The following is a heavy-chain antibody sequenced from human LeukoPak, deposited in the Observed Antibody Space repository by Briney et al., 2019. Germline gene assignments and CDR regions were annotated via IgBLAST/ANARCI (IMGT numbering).Heavy chain of an antibody. J-gene: IGHJ6*02. CDR2: ISSSAATK. CDR1: GITLSSYA. D-gene: IGHD2/OR15-2a*01. CDR3: AKDHYPAIVPNYYFGLDV. Sequence: GGSLTLSCAASGITLSSYALSWVRQAPGKGLEWVSTISSSAATKYYADSVKGRFTIFRDNSKNTLYLQMNSLRAEDTAVYFCAKDHYPAIVPNYYFGLDVWGQGTTVTVSS. V-gene: IGHV3-23*01.